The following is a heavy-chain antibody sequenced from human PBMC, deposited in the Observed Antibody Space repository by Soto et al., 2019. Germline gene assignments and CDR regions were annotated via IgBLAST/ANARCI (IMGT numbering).Heavy chain of an antibody. V-gene: IGHV3-30*03. J-gene: IGHJ4*02. CDR2: ISEDGDNQ. Sequence: QVRLVESGGGLVQPGRSLRLSCEASGLSVSMYGMHWVRQAPGKGLEWVAVISEDGDNQYYGDSVKGRCTISIDTSQNTLHLQLNSLRVEDTALYSCVGDMTYYDLWNGYSGIFDSWGQGTLVTVSS. D-gene: IGHD3-3*01. CDR1: GLSVSMYG. CDR3: VGDMTYYDLWNGYSGIFDS.